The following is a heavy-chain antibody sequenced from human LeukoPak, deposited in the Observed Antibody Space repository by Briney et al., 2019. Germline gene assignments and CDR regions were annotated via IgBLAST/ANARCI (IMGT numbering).Heavy chain of an antibody. CDR2: IYYSGST. V-gene: IGHV4-39*01. D-gene: IGHD2/OR15-2a*01. CDR1: GGSISSSSYY. Sequence: PSETLSLTCTVSGGSISSSSYYWGWIRQPPGKGLEWIGSIYYSGSTYYNPSLKGRVTISVDTSKNQFSLKLSSVTAADTAVYYCARLYGGRHDAFDIWGQGTMVTVSS. CDR3: ARLYGGRHDAFDI. J-gene: IGHJ3*02.